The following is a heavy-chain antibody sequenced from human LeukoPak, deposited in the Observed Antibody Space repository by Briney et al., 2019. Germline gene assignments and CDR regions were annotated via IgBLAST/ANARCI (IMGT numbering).Heavy chain of an antibody. D-gene: IGHD3-22*01. J-gene: IGHJ5*02. CDR2: VYYSGST. CDR1: GGSISSSGYS. CDR3: ARHDYDRSGYNWFDP. V-gene: IGHV4-39*01. Sequence: SETLSLTCTVSGGSISSSGYSWGWIRQPPGKGLEWIGGVYYSGSTYYNPSLKGRVTISVDTSKNQFSLKLSSVTAADTTVYYCARHDYDRSGYNWFDPWGQGTLVTVSS.